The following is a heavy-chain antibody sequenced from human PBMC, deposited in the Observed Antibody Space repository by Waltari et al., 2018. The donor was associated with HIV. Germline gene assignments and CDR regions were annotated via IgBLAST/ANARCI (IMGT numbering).Heavy chain of an antibody. J-gene: IGHJ4*02. V-gene: IGHV3-21*04. CDR2: IRRGNNEK. Sequence: LVESGGGVFKTGGSIRLTCEASGFELRHYSMNWVRQSPIRGLEWVASIRRGNNEKHYLDSVRGRFAISRDISESSVYLQMESLKEDDTATYFCVRDDPGYGPIDYWGQGTLVTV. CDR3: VRDDPGYGPIDY. D-gene: IGHD3-16*01. CDR1: GFELRHYS.